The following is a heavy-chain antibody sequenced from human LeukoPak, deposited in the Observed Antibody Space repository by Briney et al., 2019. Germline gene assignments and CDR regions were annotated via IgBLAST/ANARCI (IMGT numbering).Heavy chain of an antibody. D-gene: IGHD3-9*01. Sequence: ASVKVSCKVSGYTLTELSMHWVRQAPGKGLEWMGGFDPEDGETIYAQKFQGRVTMTEDTSTDTAYMELSSLRSEDTAVYYCASELRYFDWLLYKPRREYFQRWGQGTLVTVSS. J-gene: IGHJ1*01. CDR3: ASELRYFDWLLYKPRREYFQR. CDR1: GYTLTELS. V-gene: IGHV1-24*01. CDR2: FDPEDGET.